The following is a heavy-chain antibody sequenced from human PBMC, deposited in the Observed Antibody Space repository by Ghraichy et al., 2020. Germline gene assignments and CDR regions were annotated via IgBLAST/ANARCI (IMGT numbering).Heavy chain of an antibody. CDR1: GFSFNSYW. Sequence: GSLRLSCGASGFSFNSYWLSWVRQAPGKGPEWVANIRQDGRETYYVDSVKGRFTISRDNANNSLFLMMQSLRVEDSAVYYCARAGRGTAFDFWGQGTPVSVSS. D-gene: IGHD1-14*01. V-gene: IGHV3-7*01. CDR3: ARAGRGTAFDF. J-gene: IGHJ4*02. CDR2: IRQDGRET.